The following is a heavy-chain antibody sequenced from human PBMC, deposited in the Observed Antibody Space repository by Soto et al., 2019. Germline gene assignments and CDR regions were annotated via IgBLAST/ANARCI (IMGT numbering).Heavy chain of an antibody. V-gene: IGHV4-31*03. Sequence: PLELLSLPCTVSRGTIISGNNYWTLIRQPPGKGTEGIGYIYSSGSTYYNPSLKSRVTISVDTSKNQFSLKLSSVTAADTAVYYCARDHIVVVPAASNHYYYYGMDVWGHGTTVTVFS. CDR3: ARDHIVVVPAASNHYYYYGMDV. CDR2: IYSSGST. CDR1: RGTIISGNNY. J-gene: IGHJ6*02. D-gene: IGHD2-2*01.